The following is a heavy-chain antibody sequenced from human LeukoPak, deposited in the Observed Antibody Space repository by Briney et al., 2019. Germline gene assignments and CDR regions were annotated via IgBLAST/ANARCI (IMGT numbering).Heavy chain of an antibody. V-gene: IGHV4-39*01. J-gene: IGHJ5*02. CDR1: GGSISRDIYY. Sequence: PSETLSLTCTVSGGSISRDIYYWGWIRQPPGKGLERIGSIYYSRSTYYNPSLESRVTISVDTSKNQFSLKLSSVTAADTAMYYCARVTTDSTFHSGWFDPWGQGTLVTVSS. CDR2: IYYSRST. CDR3: ARVTTDSTFHSGWFDP. D-gene: IGHD3-22*01.